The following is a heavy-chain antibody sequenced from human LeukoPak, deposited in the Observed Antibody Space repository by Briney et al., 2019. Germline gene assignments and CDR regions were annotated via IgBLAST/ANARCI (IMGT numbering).Heavy chain of an antibody. V-gene: IGHV4-59*01. CDR1: GGSTNSYL. J-gene: IGHJ4*02. CDR2: IYCSGST. D-gene: IGHD5-18*01. Sequence: PSETLSLTCTVSGGSTNSYLWTWIRQPPGKGLEWIGYIYCSGSTKYNPSLKSRVTISLDTSKNQFSLNLSSVTAADTAVYDCARDIRGYNYGWFDYWGQGALVTVSS. CDR3: ARDIRGYNYGWFDY.